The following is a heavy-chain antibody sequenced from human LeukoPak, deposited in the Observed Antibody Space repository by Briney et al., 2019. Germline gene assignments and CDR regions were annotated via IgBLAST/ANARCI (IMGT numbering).Heavy chain of an antibody. CDR1: GGTFISYA. Sequence: GASVKVSCKASGGTFISYAISWVRQAPGQGLEWVGGIIPIFGTANYAQKFQGRVTITADESTSTAYMELSSLRSEDTAVYYCARASAAITAPLDYWGQGTLVTVSS. J-gene: IGHJ4*02. CDR3: ARASAAITAPLDY. CDR2: IIPIFGTA. V-gene: IGHV1-69*01. D-gene: IGHD2-2*02.